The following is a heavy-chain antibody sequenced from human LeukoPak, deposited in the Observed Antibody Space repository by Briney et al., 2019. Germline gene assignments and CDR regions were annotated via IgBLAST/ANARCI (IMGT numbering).Heavy chain of an antibody. Sequence: SETLSLTCSVSGDSIRSGTYYWSWIRQPAGKGLEWIGRIYTSGSTSYNPSLKSRVTISVDTSKNQFSLKLSSVTAADTAVYYCARGKGSGWDHHAEYYYYYYYMDVWGKGTTVTVSS. CDR1: GDSIRSGTYY. J-gene: IGHJ6*03. CDR3: ARGKGSGWDHHAEYYYYYYYMDV. D-gene: IGHD6-19*01. V-gene: IGHV4-61*02. CDR2: IYTSGST.